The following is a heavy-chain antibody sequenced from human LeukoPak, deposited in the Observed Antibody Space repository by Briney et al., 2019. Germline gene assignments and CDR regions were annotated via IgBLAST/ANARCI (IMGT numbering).Heavy chain of an antibody. V-gene: IGHV3-30*03. D-gene: IGHD5-12*01. J-gene: IGHJ4*02. CDR2: ISYSGNNY. CDR3: ARGPPTSRSGAHFDY. CDR1: GFTFSHYA. Sequence: PGGSLRLSCAASGFTFSHYAMHWVRQAPGEGLQWVAFISYSGNNYYYADSVKGRFIISRDDSKNTLYVEMNSLRLDDTAIYYCARGPPTSRSGAHFDYWGQGSLVTVPP.